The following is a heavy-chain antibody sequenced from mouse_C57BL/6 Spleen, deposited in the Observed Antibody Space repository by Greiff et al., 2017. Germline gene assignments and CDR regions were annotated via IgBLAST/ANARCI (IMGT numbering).Heavy chain of an antibody. J-gene: IGHJ2*01. CDR1: GFTFSSYA. V-gene: IGHV5-9-1*02. CDR3: TRGGYGNYYDY. D-gene: IGHD2-10*02. CDR2: ISSGGDYI. Sequence: EVKVVESGEGLVKPGGSLKLSCAASGFTFSSYAMSWVRQTPEKRLEWVAYISSGGDYIYYADTVKGRFTISRDNARNTLYLQMSSLKSEDTAMYYCTRGGYGNYYDYWGQGTTLTVSS.